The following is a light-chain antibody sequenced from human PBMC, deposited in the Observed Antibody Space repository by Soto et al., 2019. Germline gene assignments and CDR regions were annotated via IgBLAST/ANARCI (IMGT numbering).Light chain of an antibody. CDR2: DVS. CDR3: CSYARSYTVV. Sequence: QSGLTQPRSVSGSPGQSVTISCTGTSSDVGGYNYVSWYQQHPGKAPKLMIYDVSKRPSGVPDRFSGSKSGNTASLTISGLQAEDEADYYCCSYARSYTVVFGGGTKLTVL. CDR1: SSDVGGYNY. V-gene: IGLV2-11*01. J-gene: IGLJ2*01.